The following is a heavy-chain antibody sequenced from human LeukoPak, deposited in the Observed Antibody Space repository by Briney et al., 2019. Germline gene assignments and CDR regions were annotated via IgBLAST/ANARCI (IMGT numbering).Heavy chain of an antibody. CDR1: GGSISGYY. Sequence: PSETLSLTCTVSGGSISGYYRSWIRQPAGKGLEWIGRIYTSGSTNYNPSLKSRVTMSVDTSKNQFSLKLSSVTAADTAVYYCARASPTTNKGAYGWFDPWGQGTLVTVSS. D-gene: IGHD1-14*01. J-gene: IGHJ5*02. V-gene: IGHV4-4*07. CDR2: IYTSGST. CDR3: ARASPTTNKGAYGWFDP.